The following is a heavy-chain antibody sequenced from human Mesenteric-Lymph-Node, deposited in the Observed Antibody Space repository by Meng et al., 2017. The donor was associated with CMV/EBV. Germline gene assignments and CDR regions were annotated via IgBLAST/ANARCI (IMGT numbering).Heavy chain of an antibody. D-gene: IGHD2-2*01. CDR2: IKQDGSEK. CDR3: AKTLMNIVVVPAALAGSAGGLFDY. Sequence: GESLKISCAASGFTFSSYWMSWVRQAPGKGLEWVANIKQDGSEKYYVDSVKGRFTISRDNAKNSLYLQMNSLRAEDTAVYYCAKTLMNIVVVPAALAGSAGGLFDYWGQGTLVTVSS. J-gene: IGHJ4*02. V-gene: IGHV3-7*03. CDR1: GFTFSSYW.